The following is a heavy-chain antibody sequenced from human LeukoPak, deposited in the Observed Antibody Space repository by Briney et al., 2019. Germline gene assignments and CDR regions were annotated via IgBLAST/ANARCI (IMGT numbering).Heavy chain of an antibody. CDR3: ARGYDSSGYYLGVSGEYYFDY. D-gene: IGHD3-22*01. CDR2: IYYSGST. J-gene: IGHJ4*02. Sequence: SETLSLTCTVSGGSISSYYWSWIRQPPGKGLEWIGYIYYSGSTNYNPSLKSRVTISVDTSKNQFSLKLSSVTAADTAVYYCARGYDSSGYYLGVSGEYYFDYWGQGTLVTVSS. V-gene: IGHV4-59*01. CDR1: GGSISSYY.